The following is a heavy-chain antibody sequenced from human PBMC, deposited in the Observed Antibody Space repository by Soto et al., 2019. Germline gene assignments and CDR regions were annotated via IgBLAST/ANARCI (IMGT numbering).Heavy chain of an antibody. J-gene: IGHJ4*02. Sequence: PGGSLRLSCTASGFTFTTYSMNWVRQAPGKGLEWLSYISPGGTMYYADSVKSRFTISRDHANNSLYLQVNDLRDDDTAVYYCARDRDYAFDYWGQGTLVTVSS. CDR2: ISPGGTM. CDR1: GFTFTTYS. CDR3: ARDRDYAFDY. V-gene: IGHV3-48*02. D-gene: IGHD2-2*01.